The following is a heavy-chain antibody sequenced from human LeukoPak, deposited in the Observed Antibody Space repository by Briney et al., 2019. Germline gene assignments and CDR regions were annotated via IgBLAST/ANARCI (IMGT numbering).Heavy chain of an antibody. Sequence: GRSLRLSCAASGFTFSSYAMHWVRRAPGKGLEWVAVISYDGPNKNYADSVKGRFTISRDNSKNTLYLQMNSLRAEDTAIYYCAKENWGYNWKYDGSGSGINYWGQGTLVTFSS. V-gene: IGHV3-30*04. CDR2: ISYDGPNK. CDR3: AKENWGYNWKYDGSGSGINY. J-gene: IGHJ4*02. D-gene: IGHD3-22*01. CDR1: GFTFSSYA.